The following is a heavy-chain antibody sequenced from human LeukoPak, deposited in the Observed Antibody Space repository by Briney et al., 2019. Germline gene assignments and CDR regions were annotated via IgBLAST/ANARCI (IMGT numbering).Heavy chain of an antibody. V-gene: IGHV3-7*01. CDR2: IKQDGSEK. CDR3: AREELAEPSSYFDY. D-gene: IGHD3-10*01. Sequence: GGSLRLSCAASGFTFSSYWMSWVRQAPGKGLEWVANIKQDGSEKYYVDSVKGRFTISRDNAKNSLYLQMNSLRAEDTAVYYCAREELAEPSSYFDYWGQGTLVTVSS. CDR1: GFTFSSYW. J-gene: IGHJ4*02.